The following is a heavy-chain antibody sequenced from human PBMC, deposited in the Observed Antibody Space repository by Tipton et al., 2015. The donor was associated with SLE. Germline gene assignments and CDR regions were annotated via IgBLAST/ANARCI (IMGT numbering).Heavy chain of an antibody. Sequence: TLSLTCTVSGGSISGSSYYWGWIRQPPGKGLEWIGSIYYSGSTYYNPSLKSRVTISVDTSKNQFSLKLSSVTAADTAVYYCAREWGGWHPNNAFDIWGQGTMVTVSS. CDR3: AREWGGWHPNNAFDI. V-gene: IGHV4-39*07. CDR1: GGSISGSSYY. CDR2: IYYSGST. D-gene: IGHD6-19*01. J-gene: IGHJ3*02.